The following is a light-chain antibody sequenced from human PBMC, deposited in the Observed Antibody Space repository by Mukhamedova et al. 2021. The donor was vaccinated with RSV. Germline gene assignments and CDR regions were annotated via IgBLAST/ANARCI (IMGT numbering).Light chain of an antibody. Sequence: WYQRRVHGKAPKRLIYAASSLQSGVPSRFSDSGSGTEFTLTISSLQSEDFAVYYCQQYNNRITFGQGTRLEIK. V-gene: IGKV1-17*01. CDR3: QQYNNRIT. CDR2: AAS. J-gene: IGKJ5*01.